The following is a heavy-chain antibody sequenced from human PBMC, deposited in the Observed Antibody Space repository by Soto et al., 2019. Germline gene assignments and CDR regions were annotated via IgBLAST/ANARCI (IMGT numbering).Heavy chain of an antibody. D-gene: IGHD3-16*01. CDR2: INHSGST. CDR1: GGSFSGYY. CDR3: AREGQGGAFDI. Sequence: SETLSLTCAVYGGSFSGYYWSWIRQPPGKGLEWIGEINHSGSTNYNPSLKSRVTISVDTSKNQFSLKLSSVTAADTAVYYCAREGQGGAFDIWGQGTMVTVSS. V-gene: IGHV4-34*01. J-gene: IGHJ3*02.